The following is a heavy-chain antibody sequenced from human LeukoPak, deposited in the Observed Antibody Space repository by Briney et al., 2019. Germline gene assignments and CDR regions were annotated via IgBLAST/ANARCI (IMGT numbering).Heavy chain of an antibody. V-gene: IGHV3-9*01. D-gene: IGHD3-9*01. CDR1: GFNLEDFA. Sequence: GGSLRLSCVGSGFNLEDFAMHWVRQVPGKGLEWVSSISWDSGSQAYTDSVKGRFTISRDNDKDSLYLQMDSLRPEDTAFYYCVKDMGFDLLKDAFHIWGQGTLVTVSS. CDR2: ISWDSGSQ. J-gene: IGHJ3*02. CDR3: VKDMGFDLLKDAFHI.